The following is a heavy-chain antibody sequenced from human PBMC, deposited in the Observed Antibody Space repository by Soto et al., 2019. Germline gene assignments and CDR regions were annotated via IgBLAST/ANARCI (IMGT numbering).Heavy chain of an antibody. CDR1: GFTFSSYS. D-gene: IGHD3-10*01. CDR3: ARTRGPRLLWFGKTVPQNTQDPYCFDD. V-gene: IGHV3-21*01. J-gene: IGHJ4*02. CDR2: ISSSSSYI. Sequence: PGGSLRLSCAASGFTFSSYSMNWVRQAPGKGLEWVSSISSSSSYIYYADSVKGRFTISRDNAKNSLYLQMNSLRAEDTAVYYCARTRGPRLLWFGKTVPQNTQDPYCFDDSGQATRVTVAS.